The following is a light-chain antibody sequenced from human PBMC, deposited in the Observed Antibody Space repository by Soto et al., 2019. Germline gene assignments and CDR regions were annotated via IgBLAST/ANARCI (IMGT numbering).Light chain of an antibody. J-gene: IGKJ1*01. Sequence: EIVLTQSPATLSLSPGERATLSCRASQSLSKSLVWYQQKPGQAPRLLIYGASTRAPGFPARFSGSGSGTDFTLTISSLQSEDFAVYYCQQYDNWPWTFGQGTKVDIK. CDR2: GAS. CDR1: QSLSKS. V-gene: IGKV3-15*01. CDR3: QQYDNWPWT.